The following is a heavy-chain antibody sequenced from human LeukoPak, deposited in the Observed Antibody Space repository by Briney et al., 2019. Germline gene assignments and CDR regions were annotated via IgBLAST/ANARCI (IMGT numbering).Heavy chain of an antibody. Sequence: GESLKISCKGSGYSFTSYWIGWVRQMPGKGLEWMGIIYPGDSDTRYSPSFQGQVTISADKSISPAYLQWSSLKASDTAMYYCARHITDGYNLAGFFPDYWGQGTLVTVSS. D-gene: IGHD5-24*01. J-gene: IGHJ4*02. CDR2: IYPGDSDT. CDR1: GYSFTSYW. V-gene: IGHV5-51*01. CDR3: ARHITDGYNLAGFFPDY.